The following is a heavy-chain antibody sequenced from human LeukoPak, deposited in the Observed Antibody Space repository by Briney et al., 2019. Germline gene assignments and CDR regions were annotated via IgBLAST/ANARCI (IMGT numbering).Heavy chain of an antibody. CDR1: GFTFSSYA. D-gene: IGHD3-22*01. CDR3: AKERRESYYDSSGVFDY. Sequence: GGSLRLSCAASGFTFSSYAMSWVRQAPGKGLEWVSAISGSGGSTYYADSVKGRFTISRDNSKNTLYLQMNSLRAEDTAVYYCAKERRESYYDSSGVFDYWGQGTLVTVSS. V-gene: IGHV3-23*01. J-gene: IGHJ4*02. CDR2: ISGSGGST.